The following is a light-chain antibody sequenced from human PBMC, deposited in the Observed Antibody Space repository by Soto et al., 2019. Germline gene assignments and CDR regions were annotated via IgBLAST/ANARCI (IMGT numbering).Light chain of an antibody. J-gene: IGKJ1*01. CDR2: GAS. V-gene: IGKV3-20*01. Sequence: EIVMTQSAATLSMSPGERATLSCRASQSVRSNLAWYHQKPGQAPRLLIYGASTRATGIPDRFSGSGSGTDFTLTISRLEPEDFAVYYCQQYGSSPQPFGQGTKVDIK. CDR1: QSVRSN. CDR3: QQYGSSPQP.